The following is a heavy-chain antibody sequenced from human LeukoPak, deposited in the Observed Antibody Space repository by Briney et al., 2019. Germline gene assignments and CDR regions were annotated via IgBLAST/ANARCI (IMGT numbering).Heavy chain of an antibody. V-gene: IGHV1-69*13. CDR2: IIPIFGTA. D-gene: IGHD3-10*01. CDR1: GGTFSSYA. J-gene: IGHJ5*02. Sequence: ASVKVSCRASGGTFSSYAISWVRQAPGQGLEWMGGIIPIFGTANYAQEFQGRVTITADESTSTAYMELSSLRSEDTAVYYCARDRGSGSYLSWFDPWGQGTLVTVSS. CDR3: ARDRGSGSYLSWFDP.